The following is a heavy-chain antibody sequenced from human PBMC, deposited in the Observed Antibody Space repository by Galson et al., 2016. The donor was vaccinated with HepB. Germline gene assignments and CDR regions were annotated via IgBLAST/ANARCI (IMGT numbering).Heavy chain of an antibody. J-gene: IGHJ4*02. Sequence: SLRLSCAASGFNFGNYAMNWVRQAPGKGPEWVSSIKGGGASPKYADSVTGRFTISRDNTHNTLHLQMNSLRAEDTAVYYCVKDFYGSGSYFSVGHDHRGQGTLVTVSS. CDR1: GFNFGNYA. CDR2: IKGGGASP. V-gene: IGHV3-23*01. D-gene: IGHD3-10*01. CDR3: VKDFYGSGSYFSVGHDH.